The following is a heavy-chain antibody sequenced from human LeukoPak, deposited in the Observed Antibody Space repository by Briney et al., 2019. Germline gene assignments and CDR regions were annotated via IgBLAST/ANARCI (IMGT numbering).Heavy chain of an antibody. J-gene: IGHJ6*04. CDR1: GGTFSSYA. CDR2: IIPIFGTA. Sequence: GASVKVSCKASGGTFSSYAISWVRQAPGQGLEWMGGIIPIFGTANYAQKFQGRVTITADESTSTAYMELSSLRSEDTAVYYCAVVMVAVSPYYYYYGMGVWGKGTTVTVSS. CDR3: AVVMVAVSPYYYYYGMGV. D-gene: IGHD2-15*01. V-gene: IGHV1-69*13.